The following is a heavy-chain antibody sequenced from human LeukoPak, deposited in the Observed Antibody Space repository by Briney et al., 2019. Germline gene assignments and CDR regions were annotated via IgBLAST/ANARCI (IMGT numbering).Heavy chain of an antibody. J-gene: IGHJ3*02. V-gene: IGHV4-59*01. D-gene: IGHD3-22*01. Sequence: SETLSLTCTVSGGSISSYHWSWIRQPPGKGLEYIGYIYYSGSTHYNPSLKSRVTISVDTSKNQFSLKLSSVTAADTAVYFCARARNYYDSSDYYYEGDAFDIWGQGTMVTVSS. CDR3: ARARNYYDSSDYYYEGDAFDI. CDR2: IYYSGST. CDR1: GGSISSYH.